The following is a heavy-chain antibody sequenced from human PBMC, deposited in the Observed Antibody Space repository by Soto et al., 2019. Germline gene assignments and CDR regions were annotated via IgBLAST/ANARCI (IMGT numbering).Heavy chain of an antibody. CDR1: GYTFTGYY. CDR3: ARVRTGYSSGWYVSEHGYFDY. Sequence: EASVKVSCKASGYTFTGYYMHWVRQAPGQGLEWMGWINPNSGGTNYAQKFQGRVTMTRDTSISTAYMELSRLRSDDTAVYYCARVRTGYSSGWYVSEHGYFDYWGQGTLVTVSS. J-gene: IGHJ4*02. CDR2: INPNSGGT. V-gene: IGHV1-2*02. D-gene: IGHD6-19*01.